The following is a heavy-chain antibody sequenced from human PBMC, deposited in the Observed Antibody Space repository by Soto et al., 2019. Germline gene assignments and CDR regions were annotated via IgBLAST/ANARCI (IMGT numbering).Heavy chain of an antibody. CDR3: ARSASKLELQDY. V-gene: IGHV3-30*03. CDR1: GFTLSTYG. CDR2: ISYDGRNK. D-gene: IGHD1-7*01. J-gene: IGHJ4*02. Sequence: QVQLVESGGGVVQPGRSLRLSCAASGFTLSTYGMHWVRQAPGKGLEWVAVISYDGRNKYYADSVKDRLTISRDNSKNTLYLQMNSLRDEDTAVYYCARSASKLELQDYWGQGTLVTVSS.